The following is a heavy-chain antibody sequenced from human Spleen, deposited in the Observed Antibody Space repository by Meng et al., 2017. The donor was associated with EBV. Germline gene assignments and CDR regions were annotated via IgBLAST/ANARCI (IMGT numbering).Heavy chain of an antibody. CDR1: GRGAYW. D-gene: IGHD3-10*01. CDR2: INEDGRIV. CDR3: AKDCFGPRDY. J-gene: IGHJ4*02. V-gene: IGHV3-74*01. Sequence: GQLKGAVCDPFQPRGRLRTFCVGSGRGAYWGHWVRQVPGKVLVLVSRINEDGRIVNYADYVKGRFTVFRDNAKNTVSLQMNSLRVEATSLYYCAKDCFGPRDYWGQGTLVTVSS.